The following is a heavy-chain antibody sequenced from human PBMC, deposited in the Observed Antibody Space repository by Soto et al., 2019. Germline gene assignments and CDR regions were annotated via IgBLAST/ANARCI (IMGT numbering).Heavy chain of an antibody. Sequence: ASVKVSCKASGYTFTGYYMHWVRQAPGQGLEWMGWINPNSGGTNYAQKFQGWVTMTRDTSISTAYMELSRLRSDDTAVYYCARGGVVVPAATNYYYYYYMDVWGKGTTVTVSS. CDR2: INPNSGGT. V-gene: IGHV1-2*04. CDR3: ARGGVVVPAATNYYYYYYMDV. J-gene: IGHJ6*03. CDR1: GYTFTGYY. D-gene: IGHD2-2*01.